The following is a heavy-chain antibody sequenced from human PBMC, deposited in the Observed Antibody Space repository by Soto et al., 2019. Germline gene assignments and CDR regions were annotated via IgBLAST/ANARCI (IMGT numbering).Heavy chain of an antibody. J-gene: IGHJ6*02. CDR3: ARDTSYYGMDL. CDR1: GYTFTSYA. V-gene: IGHV1-3*05. Sequence: QVQLVQSGAEEKKPGASVKVSCKASGYTFTSYAMHWVRQAPGQRLEWMGWINAGNGNTKYSQKFQGRVTTNRDTAASTAYMELSSLRSEDTAVYYCARDTSYYGMDLWGQGTTVTVSS. CDR2: INAGNGNT. D-gene: IGHD3-3*01.